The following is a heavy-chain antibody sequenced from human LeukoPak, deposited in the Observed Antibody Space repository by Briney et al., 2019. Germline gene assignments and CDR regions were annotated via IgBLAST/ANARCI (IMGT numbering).Heavy chain of an antibody. CDR2: IYYSGST. D-gene: IGHD3-22*01. CDR1: GGSISSSSYY. CDR3: ARHELVYYDSSGYYYVDYYYGMDV. Sequence: PSETLSLTCTVSGGSISSSSYYWGWIRQPSGKGLEWIGSIYYSGSTYYNPSLKSRVTISVDTSKNQFSLKLSSVTAADTAVYYCARHELVYYDSSGYYYVDYYYGMDVWGQGTTVTVSS. J-gene: IGHJ6*02. V-gene: IGHV4-39*01.